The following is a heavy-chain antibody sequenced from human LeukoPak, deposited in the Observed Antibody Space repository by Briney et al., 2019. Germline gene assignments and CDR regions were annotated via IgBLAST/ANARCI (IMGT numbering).Heavy chain of an antibody. Sequence: GGSLRLSCAASGFTFSNFAMTWVRQAPGKGLEWVSSIVGSSSTYYADSLKGRFTISRDNSKNTLYLQMNSLRAEDTAVYYCARGPDSSGSYFDYWGQGTLVTVSS. CDR3: ARGPDSSGSYFDY. CDR2: IVGSSST. D-gene: IGHD3-22*01. CDR1: GFTFSNFA. V-gene: IGHV3-21*01. J-gene: IGHJ4*02.